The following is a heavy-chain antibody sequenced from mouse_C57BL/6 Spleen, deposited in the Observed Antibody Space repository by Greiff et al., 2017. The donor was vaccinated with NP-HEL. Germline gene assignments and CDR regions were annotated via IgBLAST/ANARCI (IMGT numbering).Heavy chain of an antibody. CDR2: ISYDGSN. Sequence: VQLKESGPGLVKPSQSLSLTCSVTGYSITSGYYWNWIRQFPGNKLEWMGYISYDGSNNYNPSLKNRISITRDTSKNQFFLKLNSVTTEDTATYYCARDGSNWSWFAYWGQGTLVTVSA. CDR1: GYSITSGYY. CDR3: ARDGSNWSWFAY. V-gene: IGHV3-6*01. D-gene: IGHD4-1*01. J-gene: IGHJ3*01.